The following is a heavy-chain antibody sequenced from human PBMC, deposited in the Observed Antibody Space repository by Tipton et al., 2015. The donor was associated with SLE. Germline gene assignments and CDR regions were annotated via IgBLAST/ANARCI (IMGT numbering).Heavy chain of an antibody. CDR1: GGSISSYY. V-gene: IGHV4-4*07. J-gene: IGHJ4*01. CDR2: IYTSGST. D-gene: IGHD5-18*01. CDR3: ARWRGYGPSFDY. Sequence: TLSLTCTVSGGSISSYYWNWIRQPAGKGLEWIGRIYTSGSTNYHPPLKSRVTMSVDTSKNQFSLKLSSVTAADTAVYYCARWRGYGPSFDYWGHGTLVTVSA.